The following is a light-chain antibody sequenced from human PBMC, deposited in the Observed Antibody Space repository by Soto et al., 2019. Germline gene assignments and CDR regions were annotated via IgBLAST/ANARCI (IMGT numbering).Light chain of an antibody. V-gene: IGKV3-20*01. J-gene: IGKJ1*01. Sequence: EIVLTQSPGTLSLSPGERATLSCRASQSVSSSYLVWYQQKPGQAPRLLIYGASSRATGIPDRFSGSGSGTDFTLTISRLEPEDFAVYYCQQYGSSSWKFGQGTKVEIK. CDR2: GAS. CDR3: QQYGSSSWK. CDR1: QSVSSSY.